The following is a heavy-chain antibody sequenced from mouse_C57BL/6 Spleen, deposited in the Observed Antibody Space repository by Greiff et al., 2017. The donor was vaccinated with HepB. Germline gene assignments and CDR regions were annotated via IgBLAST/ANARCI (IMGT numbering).Heavy chain of an antibody. CDR1: GYTFTSYW. CDR2: IHPNSGST. CDR3: AGIYYGKERAWFAY. D-gene: IGHD2-1*01. V-gene: IGHV1-64*01. Sequence: QVQLQQPGAELVKPGASVKLSCKASGYTFTSYWMHWVKQRPGQGLEWIGMIHPNSGSTNYNEKFKSKATLTVDKSSSTAYMQLSSLTSEDSAVYYCAGIYYGKERAWFAYWGQGTLVTVSA. J-gene: IGHJ3*01.